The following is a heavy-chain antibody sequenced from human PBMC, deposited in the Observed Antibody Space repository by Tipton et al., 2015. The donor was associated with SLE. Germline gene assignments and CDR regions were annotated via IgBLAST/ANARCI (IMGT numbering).Heavy chain of an antibody. CDR3: ARFEWVLNRSYYGMDV. CDR2: IYYSGNT. J-gene: IGHJ6*02. V-gene: IGHV4-31*03. D-gene: IGHD5-12*01. Sequence: TLSLTCTVSGGSISSSSDYYWTWIRQHPGKGLEWIGYIYYSGNTYYNPSLKSRITISVDTSKNQFSLKLSSVTAADTAVYYCARFEWVLNRSYYGMDVWGQGTTVTVSS. CDR1: GGSISSSSDYY.